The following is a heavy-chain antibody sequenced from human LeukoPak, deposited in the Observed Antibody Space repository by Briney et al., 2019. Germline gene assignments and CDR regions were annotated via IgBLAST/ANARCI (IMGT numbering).Heavy chain of an antibody. CDR1: GFTFSGFW. J-gene: IGHJ6*02. Sequence: GGSLRLSCAVSGFTFSGFWMSWSRQAPGKGLEWVAVISYDGSNKYYADSVRGPFTISRDNSKNTLYLQLNSLRAEDTAVYYCARGYSYGYDYYYGMDVWGQGTTVTVSS. D-gene: IGHD5-18*01. CDR3: ARGYSYGYDYYYGMDV. V-gene: IGHV3-30-3*01. CDR2: ISYDGSNK.